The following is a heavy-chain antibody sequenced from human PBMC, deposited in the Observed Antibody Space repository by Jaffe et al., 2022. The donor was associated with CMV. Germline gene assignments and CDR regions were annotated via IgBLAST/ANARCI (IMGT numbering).Heavy chain of an antibody. D-gene: IGHD2-2*01. CDR2: IIPIFGTA. CDR1: GGTFSSYA. Sequence: QVQLVQSGAEVKKPGSSVKVSCKASGGTFSSYAISWVRQAPGQGLEWMGGIIPIFGTANYAQKFQGRVTITADESTSTAYMELSSLRSEDTAVYYCARRGTIVVVPAAIPDYYYYGMDVWGQGTTVTVSS. CDR3: ARRGTIVVVPAAIPDYYYYGMDV. V-gene: IGHV1-69*01. J-gene: IGHJ6*02.